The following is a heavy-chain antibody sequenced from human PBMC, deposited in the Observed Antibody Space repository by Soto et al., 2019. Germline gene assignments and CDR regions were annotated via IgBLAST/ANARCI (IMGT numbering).Heavy chain of an antibody. CDR2: IYHRGTT. Sequence: SETLSLTCTVSGGSISTGGHYWNWIRQYPGKGLDWIGYIYHRGTTSYSPSLRSRVTISIDTSKNQFSLKLTSVTAADTAVYYCARDSTVIVGANSGFDPWGQGTLVTVSS. CDR1: GGSISTGGHY. D-gene: IGHD1-26*01. CDR3: ARDSTVIVGANSGFDP. J-gene: IGHJ5*02. V-gene: IGHV4-31*03.